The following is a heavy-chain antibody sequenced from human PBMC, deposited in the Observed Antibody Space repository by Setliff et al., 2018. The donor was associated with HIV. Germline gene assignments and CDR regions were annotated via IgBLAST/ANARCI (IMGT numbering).Heavy chain of an antibody. CDR3: ARDGYSSSWYVISGSFDY. V-gene: IGHV4-39*07. CDR2: VYYSGST. CDR1: GGSISSSSYY. Sequence: SETLSLTCIVSGGSISSSSYYWGWIRQPPGEGLEWIGTVYYSGSTYYNPSLKSRVTISVDTSENQFSLKLSSVTAADTAVYYCARDGYSSSWYVISGSFDYWGQGILVTVSS. J-gene: IGHJ4*02. D-gene: IGHD6-13*01.